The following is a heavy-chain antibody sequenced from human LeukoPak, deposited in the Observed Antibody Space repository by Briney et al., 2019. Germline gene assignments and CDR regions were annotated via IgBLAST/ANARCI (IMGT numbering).Heavy chain of an antibody. J-gene: IGHJ4*02. V-gene: IGHV4-59*01. D-gene: IGHD2-15*01. CDR1: GGSISSYS. CDR2: IYDSGST. Sequence: PSETLSLTCTVSGGSISSYSWSWIRQPPGKGLEWIGYIYDSGSTNYNPSLKSRVTISVDTSKNQFSLKLSSVTAADTAVYYCARDSGYCSGGRCHHRRFDFCGQGTLVTVSS. CDR3: ARDSGYCSGGRCHHRRFDF.